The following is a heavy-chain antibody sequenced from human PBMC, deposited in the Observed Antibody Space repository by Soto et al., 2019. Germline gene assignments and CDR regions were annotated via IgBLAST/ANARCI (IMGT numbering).Heavy chain of an antibody. CDR1: GFTFNSYA. V-gene: IGHV3-64D*06. J-gene: IGHJ4*02. D-gene: IGHD6-19*01. CDR3: VKEGYMRSDWYGQFDY. Sequence: GGSLRLSCSASGFTFNSYAMHWVRQAPGKGLEFVSAISSYGADRYYADSVKGRFAISRDNSKNTLYLQMSSLRAEDTALYYCVKEGYMRSDWYGQFDYWGQGALVTVPS. CDR2: ISSYGADR.